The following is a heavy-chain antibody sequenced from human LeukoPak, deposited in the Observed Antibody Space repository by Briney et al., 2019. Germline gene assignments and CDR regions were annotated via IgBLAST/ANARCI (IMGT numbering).Heavy chain of an antibody. Sequence: SETLSPTCTVSCGSISSYYWSWIRQPPGKGLEWIGYIYYSGSTNYNPSLKSRVTISVDTSKNQFSLKLSSVTAADTAVYYCARDRTVTTTAAFYYYGMDVWGKGTTVTVSS. CDR1: CGSISSYY. J-gene: IGHJ6*04. CDR3: ARDRTVTTTAAFYYYGMDV. CDR2: IYYSGST. V-gene: IGHV4-59*01. D-gene: IGHD4-17*01.